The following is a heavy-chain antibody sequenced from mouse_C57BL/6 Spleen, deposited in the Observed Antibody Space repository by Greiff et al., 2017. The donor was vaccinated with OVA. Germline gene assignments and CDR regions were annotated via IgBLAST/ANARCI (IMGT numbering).Heavy chain of an antibody. J-gene: IGHJ3*01. Sequence: VQLQQPGAELVRPGSSVKLSCKASGYTFTSYWMHWVKQRPIQGLEWIGNIDPSDSETHYNQKFKDKATLTVDKSSSTAYMQLSSLTSEDSAVYYCAREGLLPRIAYWGQGTLVTVSA. V-gene: IGHV1-52*01. CDR2: IDPSDSET. CDR1: GYTFTSYW. D-gene: IGHD1-1*01. CDR3: AREGLLPRIAY.